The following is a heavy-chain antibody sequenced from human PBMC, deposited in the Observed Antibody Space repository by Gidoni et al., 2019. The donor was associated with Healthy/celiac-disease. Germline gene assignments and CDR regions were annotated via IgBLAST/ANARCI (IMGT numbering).Heavy chain of an antibody. CDR2: ISGSGGST. D-gene: IGHD3-10*01. CDR1: GFTFSSYA. Sequence: EVQLLESGGGLVQPGGSLRLSCAASGFTFSSYAMSWVRQAPGKGLEGVSAISGSGGSTYYADSVKGRFTISRDNSKNTLYLQMNSLRAEDTAVYYCAKATMVRELGYGMDVWGQGTTVTVSS. V-gene: IGHV3-23*01. J-gene: IGHJ6*02. CDR3: AKATMVRELGYGMDV.